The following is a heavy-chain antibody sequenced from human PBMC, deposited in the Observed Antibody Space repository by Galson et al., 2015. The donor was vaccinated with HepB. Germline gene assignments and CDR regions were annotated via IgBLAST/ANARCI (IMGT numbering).Heavy chain of an antibody. CDR3: TTFPLTGTRPYHFDY. CDR2: IKSKIDGGTT. J-gene: IGHJ4*02. Sequence: SLRLPCAGIGFTFNNAWMNWVRQAPGKGLEWVGRIKSKIDGGTTDYAAPVKGRFTISRDDSTNTLYLQMNSLKTEDSAVYCCTTFPLTGTRPYHFDYWGQGTLVTVSS. CDR1: GFTFNNAW. D-gene: IGHD1-7*01. V-gene: IGHV3-15*07.